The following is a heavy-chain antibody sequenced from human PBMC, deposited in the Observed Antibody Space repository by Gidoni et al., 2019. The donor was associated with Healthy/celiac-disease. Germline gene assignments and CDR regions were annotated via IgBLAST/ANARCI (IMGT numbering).Heavy chain of an antibody. CDR1: GFTFSRPW. CDR2: IKQDGTEK. V-gene: IGHV3-7*03. J-gene: IGHJ4*02. Sequence: EVQLVESGGGLVQPGGSLRLSCASSGFTFSRPWLCWVRQAPGKGLEWVDNIKQDGTEKYYVDSVKGRFTISRDNAKNSLYLQMNSLRAEDTAVYYCARAPVGSSWYPLFCDYWGQGTLVTVSS. CDR3: ARAPVGSSWYPLFCDY. D-gene: IGHD6-13*01.